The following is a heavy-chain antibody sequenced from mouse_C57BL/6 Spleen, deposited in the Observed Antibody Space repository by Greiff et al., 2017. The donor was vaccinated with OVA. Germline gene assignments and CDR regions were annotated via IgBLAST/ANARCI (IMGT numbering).Heavy chain of an antibody. Sequence: DVKLQESGPGLVKPSQSLSLTCSVTGYSITSGYYWNWIRQFPGNKLEWMGYISYDGSNNYNPSLKNRISITRDTSKNQFFLKLNSVTTEDTATYYCARGGITTVVPTYYFDYWGQGTTLTASS. V-gene: IGHV3-6*01. CDR3: ARGGITTVVPTYYFDY. CDR2: ISYDGSN. CDR1: GYSITSGYY. J-gene: IGHJ2*01. D-gene: IGHD1-1*01.